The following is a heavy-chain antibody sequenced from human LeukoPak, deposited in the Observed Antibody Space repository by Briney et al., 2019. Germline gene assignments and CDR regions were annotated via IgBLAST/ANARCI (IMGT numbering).Heavy chain of an antibody. D-gene: IGHD6-6*01. CDR2: INHSVGT. CDR3: ARGKTRTSIAPLRTRWEYYDY. V-gene: IGHV4-34*01. CDR1: GGSFSGYY. Sequence: SETLSPTCAVYGGSFSGYYWSWIRQPPGKGLEWIGEINHSVGTNYNPSLKSRVTISVDTSKNQFSLKLSSVTAADTAVYYCARGKTRTSIAPLRTRWEYYDYWGQGTLVTVSS. J-gene: IGHJ4*02.